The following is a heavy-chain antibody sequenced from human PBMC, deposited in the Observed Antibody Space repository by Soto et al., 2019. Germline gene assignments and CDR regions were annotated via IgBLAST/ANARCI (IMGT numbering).Heavy chain of an antibody. CDR1: GGSFRGYF. D-gene: IGHD3-16*01. Sequence: QLQLQQWGAGLLKPSETLSHTCAVSGGSFRGYFWSWIRQSPDKGLEWIGEINDSGSTYYNPSFKSRLTISVDTSKSQISLRLTSVTAADSAVYYCQGGDFWGQGTRVTVSS. V-gene: IGHV4-34*01. J-gene: IGHJ4*02. CDR3: QGGDF. CDR2: INDSGST.